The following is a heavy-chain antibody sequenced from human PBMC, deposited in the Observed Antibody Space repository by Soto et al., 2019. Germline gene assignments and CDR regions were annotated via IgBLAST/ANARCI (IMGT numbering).Heavy chain of an antibody. Sequence: GGSLRLSCAASGFSFSSYWVDWVRQAPGKGLEWVANIDQDGSEKHYVDSVKGRFTISRDNAKNLMYLQMSSLTAEDSALYYCSRSLDSWGQGTRVTVSS. CDR3: SRSLDS. CDR2: IDQDGSEK. CDR1: GFSFSSYW. V-gene: IGHV3-7*01. J-gene: IGHJ4*02.